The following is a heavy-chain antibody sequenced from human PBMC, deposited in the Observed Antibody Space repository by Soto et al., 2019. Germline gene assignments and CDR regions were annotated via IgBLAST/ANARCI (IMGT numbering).Heavy chain of an antibody. CDR3: ARVRYYDVWSAYYFDN. V-gene: IGHV1-69*12. CDR1: GGTFTSDV. Sequence: QVKLVQSGAEVKKPGSSVKVSCTASGGTFTSDVISWVRQGPGLGLEWVGAIIPFFGTVKYAENFQDRVTIIADESTTTVYMDLSSLRPEDTAIYYCARVRYYDVWSAYYFDNWGQGTLLTVSS. CDR2: IIPFFGTV. D-gene: IGHD3-3*01. J-gene: IGHJ4*02.